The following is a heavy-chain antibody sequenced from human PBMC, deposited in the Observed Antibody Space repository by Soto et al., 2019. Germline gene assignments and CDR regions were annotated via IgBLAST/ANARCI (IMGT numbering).Heavy chain of an antibody. Sequence: GGSLRLSCVASGFTFSNFYMTWFRQAPGKGPEWLSYIRPSNTFTNYADSVKGRCTISRDDAKNTLYLQMNSLRAEDTAVYYCTRDPRSADYWGQGTLVTVSS. CDR1: GFTFSNFY. CDR2: IRPSNTFT. CDR3: TRDPRSADY. J-gene: IGHJ4*02. V-gene: IGHV3-11*05.